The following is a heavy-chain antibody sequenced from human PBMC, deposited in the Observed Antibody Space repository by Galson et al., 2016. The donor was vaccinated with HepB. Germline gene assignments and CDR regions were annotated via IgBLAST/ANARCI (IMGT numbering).Heavy chain of an antibody. Sequence: SLRLSCAASTFMFGSYTMHWVRQAPGKGLEYVSAISSDGGSTYYLDSVKGRYTISRDNSKNSLYLQMTRLRTEDTAVYYCVSRGAQWLVTADSWGQGTLVVVSS. J-gene: IGHJ4*02. CDR3: VSRGAQWLVTADS. CDR2: ISSDGGST. CDR1: TFMFGSYT. V-gene: IGHV3-64D*06. D-gene: IGHD5-12*01.